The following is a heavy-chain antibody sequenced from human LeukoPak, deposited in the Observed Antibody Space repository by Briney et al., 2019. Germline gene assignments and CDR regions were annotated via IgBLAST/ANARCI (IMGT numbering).Heavy chain of an antibody. CDR2: INYSGRT. D-gene: IGHD1-26*01. V-gene: IGHV4-39*07. J-gene: IGHJ4*02. CDR3: ARDIDDVGALFDF. CDR1: DDSINNDRYF. Sequence: SETLSLTCSISDDSINNDRYFWAWIRQPPGKGLEWIASINYSGRTYYNPSLNSRLIISVDTAKRQFSLKLTSVTAADTALYFCARDIDDVGALFDFWGQGTLVTVSS.